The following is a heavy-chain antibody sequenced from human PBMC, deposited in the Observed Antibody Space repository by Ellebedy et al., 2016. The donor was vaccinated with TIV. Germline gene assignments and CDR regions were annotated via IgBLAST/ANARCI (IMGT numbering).Heavy chain of an antibody. V-gene: IGHV3-30*04. CDR1: GFTFSGHA. D-gene: IGHD4-17*01. Sequence: GGSLRLSCAASGFTFSGHAMHWVRQAPGKGLEWVAVISLDGLNKFYADSVKGRFTISRDNSKDTLCLQMNSLRPEDTALYYCTRDGPYGDENYFDYWGQGTLVTVSS. J-gene: IGHJ4*02. CDR2: ISLDGLNK. CDR3: TRDGPYGDENYFDY.